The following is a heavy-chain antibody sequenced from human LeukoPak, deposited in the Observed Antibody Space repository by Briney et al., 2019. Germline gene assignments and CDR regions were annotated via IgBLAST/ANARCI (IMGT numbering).Heavy chain of an antibody. J-gene: IGHJ4*02. Sequence: GASVKVSCKVSGYTLTELSMHWVRQAPGKGLEWMGGFDPEDGETIYAQKFQGRVTMTEDTSTDTAYMELSSLRSGDTAVYYCAIWRWELPYFDYWGQGTLVTVSS. V-gene: IGHV1-24*01. CDR1: GYTLTELS. CDR3: AIWRWELPYFDY. D-gene: IGHD1-26*01. CDR2: FDPEDGET.